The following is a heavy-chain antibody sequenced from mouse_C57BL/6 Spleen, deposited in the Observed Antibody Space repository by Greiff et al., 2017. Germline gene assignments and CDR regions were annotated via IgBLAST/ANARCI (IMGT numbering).Heavy chain of an antibody. CDR3: ASGYGYSTWFAY. V-gene: IGHV1-18*01. J-gene: IGHJ3*01. CDR2: ISPNNGGT. Sequence: EVQLQQSGPELVKPGASVKIPCKASGYTFTDYNMDWVKQSHGKSLEWIGDISPNNGGTIYNQKFKGKATLTVDKSSSTAYMELRSLTSEDTAVXYCASGYGYSTWFAYWGQGTLVTVSA. CDR1: GYTFTDYN. D-gene: IGHD2-2*01.